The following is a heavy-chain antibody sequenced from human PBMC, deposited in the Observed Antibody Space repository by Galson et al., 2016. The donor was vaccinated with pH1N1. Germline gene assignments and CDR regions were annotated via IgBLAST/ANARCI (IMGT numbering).Heavy chain of an antibody. J-gene: IGHJ4*02. D-gene: IGHD2-21*02. CDR2: IIPIFRKA. CDR3: ARLDGGDLNY. V-gene: IGHV1-69*13. Sequence: SVKVSCKASGDTFSNYAITWVRQAPGQGLQWMGGIIPIFRKAKYAQEFQGRVTITADESTSVAFMEVTSLTSEDTAVYYCARLDGGDLNYWGQGTLVTVTS. CDR1: GDTFSNYA.